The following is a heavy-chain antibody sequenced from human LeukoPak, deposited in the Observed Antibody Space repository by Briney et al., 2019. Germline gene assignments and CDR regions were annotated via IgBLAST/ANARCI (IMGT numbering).Heavy chain of an antibody. V-gene: IGHV6-1*01. CDR2: TYYTSKWFH. CDR3: ARALERYYFDF. J-gene: IGHJ4*02. CDR1: GDTVSGNSGA. D-gene: IGHD1-1*01. Sequence: SQTLSLTCAISGDTVSGNSGAWIWIRQSPSRGLEWLGRTYYTSKWFHEYAVSVKGRIIISPDTANNQFSLHLSSVTADDTGVYYCARALERYYFDFWGQGTLVTVSS.